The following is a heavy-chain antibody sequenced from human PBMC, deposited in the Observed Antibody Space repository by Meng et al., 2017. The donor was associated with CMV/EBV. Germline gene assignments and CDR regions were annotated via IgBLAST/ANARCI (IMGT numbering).Heavy chain of an antibody. CDR1: GGTFSSYA. V-gene: IGHV1-69*05. CDR2: IIPIFGTA. D-gene: IGHD2-2*01. Sequence: SVKVSCKASGGTFSSYAISWVRQAPGQGLEWMGGIIPIFGTANYAQKFQGRVTITTDESTSTAYMELSSLRSEDAAVYYCARQIPRYCSSTSCLTLNWFDPWGQGTLVTVSS. J-gene: IGHJ5*02. CDR3: ARQIPRYCSSTSCLTLNWFDP.